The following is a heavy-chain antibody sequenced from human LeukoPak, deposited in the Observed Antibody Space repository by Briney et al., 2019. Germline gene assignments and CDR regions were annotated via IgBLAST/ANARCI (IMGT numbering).Heavy chain of an antibody. CDR1: GDSISSSSYY. Sequence: SETLSLTCTVSGDSISSSSYYWGWIRQPPGKGLEWIGSIYYSGSTYYNPSLKSRVTISVDTSKNQFSLKLSSVTAADTAVYYCARRLYDSSGYYGIDYWGQGTLVTVSS. CDR3: ARRLYDSSGYYGIDY. CDR2: IYYSGST. V-gene: IGHV4-39*01. D-gene: IGHD3-22*01. J-gene: IGHJ4*02.